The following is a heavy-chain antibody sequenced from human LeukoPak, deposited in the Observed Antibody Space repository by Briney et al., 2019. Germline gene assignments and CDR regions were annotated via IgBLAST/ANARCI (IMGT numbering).Heavy chain of an antibody. CDR3: ARRAVTTGYFDY. J-gene: IGHJ4*02. V-gene: IGHV5-51*01. Sequence: KGGASLQISCKGSGYIFTSYWIAWVRPLPGKGLEWMGIIYPGDFDTRYSPSFQGQVTISADKSISTAYLQWSSLKASDTAVYYCARRAVTTGYFDYWGQGSLVTVSS. D-gene: IGHD4-17*01. CDR1: GYIFTSYW. CDR2: IYPGDFDT.